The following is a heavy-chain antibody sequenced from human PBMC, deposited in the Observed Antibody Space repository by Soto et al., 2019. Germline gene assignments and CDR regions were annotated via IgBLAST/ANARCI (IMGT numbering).Heavy chain of an antibody. CDR3: ARVEDYGDYFDY. D-gene: IGHD4-17*01. V-gene: IGHV4-61*01. Sequence: PSETLSLTCTVSGASVRSGSYYWSWVRQPPGRGLEWIGYIYDTGTTNYNPSLKSRVTMSVDTSKNQFSLKLNSLTAADTAVYYCARVEDYGDYFDYWRQGTLVTVSS. CDR2: IYDTGTT. J-gene: IGHJ4*02. CDR1: GASVRSGSYY.